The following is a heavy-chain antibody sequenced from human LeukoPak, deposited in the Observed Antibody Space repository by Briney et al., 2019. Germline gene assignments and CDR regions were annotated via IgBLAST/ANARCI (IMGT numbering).Heavy chain of an antibody. D-gene: IGHD4-23*01. CDR1: GGTFSSYA. V-gene: IGHV1-69*04. CDR2: IIPIFGIA. J-gene: IGHJ4*02. Sequence: ASVKVSCKASGGTFSSYAISWVRQAPGQGLEWMGRIIPIFGIANYAQKFQGRVRITADKSTSTAYMELSSLRSEDTAVYYCARDRDYGGILYFDYWGQGTLVTVSS. CDR3: ARDRDYGGILYFDY.